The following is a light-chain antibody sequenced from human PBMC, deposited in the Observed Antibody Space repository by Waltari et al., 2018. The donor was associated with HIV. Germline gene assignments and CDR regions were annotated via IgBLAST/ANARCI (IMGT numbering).Light chain of an antibody. CDR2: KDT. CDR3: FTAADNIWG. J-gene: IGLJ3*02. Sequence: SYELTQPSSVSVSPGPPAPITCPSDVFTRKYARWFQHKSGQSPLLLIYKDTERPPGISERFSGSSSGTTVTLTIRDAQVDDEADYYCFTAADNIWGFGGGTKLAVL. V-gene: IGLV3-27*01. CDR1: VFTRKY.